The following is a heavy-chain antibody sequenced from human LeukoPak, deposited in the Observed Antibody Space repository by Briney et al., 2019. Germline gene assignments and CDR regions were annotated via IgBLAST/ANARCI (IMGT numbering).Heavy chain of an antibody. D-gene: IGHD6-13*01. Sequence: SVKVSCKASGGTFSSYAISWVRQAPGQGLEWMGGIIPIFGTANYAQKFQGRVTITADESTSTAYMELSSLRSEDTAVYYCARVRQSSSRGIKYYFDYWGQGTLVTVSS. J-gene: IGHJ4*02. CDR1: GGTFSSYA. CDR3: ARVRQSSSRGIKYYFDY. V-gene: IGHV1-69*01. CDR2: IIPIFGTA.